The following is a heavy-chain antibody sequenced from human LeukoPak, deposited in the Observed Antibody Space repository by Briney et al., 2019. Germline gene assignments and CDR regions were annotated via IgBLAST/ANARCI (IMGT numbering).Heavy chain of an antibody. D-gene: IGHD4-23*01. J-gene: IGHJ4*02. CDR2: IYYSGST. Sequence: SETLSLTCTVSGGSISSGGYYWSWIRQHPGKGLEWIGYIYYSGSTYYNPSLKSRVTISVDTSKNQFSLKLSSVTAADTAVYFCARVRRSYGGLEWGQGTLVTVSS. V-gene: IGHV4-31*03. CDR1: GGSISSGGYY. CDR3: ARVRRSYGGLE.